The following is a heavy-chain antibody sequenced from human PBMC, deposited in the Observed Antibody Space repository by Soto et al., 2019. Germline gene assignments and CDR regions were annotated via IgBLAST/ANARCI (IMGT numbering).Heavy chain of an antibody. CDR2: IYWDNDR. CDR1: GFSLTTGGVG. CDR3: SHRGPYSSYWDVGWFDT. D-gene: IGHD2-21*01. V-gene: IGHV2-5*02. J-gene: IGHJ5*02. Sequence: QITLKESGPLLVEPTQTLTLTCSFSGFSLTTGGVGVGWLRQAPGKALECLGIIYWDNDRRYNPSLKERLTIPKYTSKNQVLRTMTSMEPVDPATYYCSHRGPYSSYWDVGWFDTWGQGTLVTVS.